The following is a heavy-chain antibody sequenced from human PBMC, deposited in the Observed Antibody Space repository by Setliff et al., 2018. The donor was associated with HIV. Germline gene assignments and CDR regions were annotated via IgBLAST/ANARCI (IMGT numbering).Heavy chain of an antibody. D-gene: IGHD6-13*01. J-gene: IGHJ4*02. Sequence: SETLSLTCAVYGGSFSGYYWSWIRQSPEKGLEWIGEINHSGSTNYNPSLKSRVIISVDTSKNQFSLKVNSVTAADTAIYYCARASSNTWGGELVYWGQGTLVTVSS. V-gene: IGHV4-34*01. CDR3: ARASSNTWGGELVY. CDR1: GGSFSGYY. CDR2: INHSGST.